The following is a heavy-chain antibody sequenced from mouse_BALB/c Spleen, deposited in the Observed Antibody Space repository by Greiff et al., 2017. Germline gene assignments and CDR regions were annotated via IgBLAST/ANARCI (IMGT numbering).Heavy chain of an antibody. D-gene: IGHD2-4*01. Sequence: QVQLQQSGPGLVQPSQSLSITCTVSGFSLTSYGVHWVRQSPGKGLEWLGVIWSGGSTDYNAAFISRLSISKDNSKSQVFFKMNSLQADDTAIYYCASSITTGYYYAMDYWGQGTSVTVSS. CDR1: GFSLTSYG. J-gene: IGHJ4*01. V-gene: IGHV2-4-1*01. CDR2: IWSGGST. CDR3: ASSITTGYYYAMDY.